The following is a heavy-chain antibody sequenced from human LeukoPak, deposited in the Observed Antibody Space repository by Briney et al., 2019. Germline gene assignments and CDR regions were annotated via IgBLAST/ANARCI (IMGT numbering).Heavy chain of an antibody. V-gene: IGHV3-53*01. CDR3: ARDHTKAVAGRGYYFDY. CDR1: GFTVSSNY. Sequence: GGSLRLSCAASGFTVSSNYMSWVRQAPGKGPEWVSVIYSGGSTYYADSVKGRFTISRDNSKNTLYLQMNSLRAEDTAVYYCARDHTKAVAGRGYYFDYWGQGTLVTVSS. CDR2: IYSGGST. J-gene: IGHJ4*02. D-gene: IGHD6-19*01.